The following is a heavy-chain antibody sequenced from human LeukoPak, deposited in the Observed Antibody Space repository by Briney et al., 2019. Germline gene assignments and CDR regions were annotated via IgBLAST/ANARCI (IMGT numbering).Heavy chain of an antibody. V-gene: IGHV1-18*01. CDR1: GYTFTSYG. CDR3: ASPRGYSYGLFDY. J-gene: IGHJ4*02. CDR2: ISAYNGNT. Sequence: ASVKVPCKASGYTFTSYGISWVRQAPGQGLEWMGWISAYNGNTNYAQKLQGRVTMTRDMSTSTVYMEASRRRSGDTAVYYCASPRGYSYGLFDYWGQGTLVTVFS. D-gene: IGHD5-18*01.